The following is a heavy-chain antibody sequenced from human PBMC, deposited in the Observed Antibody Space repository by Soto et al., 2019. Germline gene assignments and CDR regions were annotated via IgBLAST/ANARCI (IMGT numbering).Heavy chain of an antibody. V-gene: IGHV1-46*01. CDR3: ARGRPRSIAARLGAFDI. Sequence: GASVKVSCKASGYTFTSYYMHWVRQAPGQGLEWMGIINPSGGSTSYAQKFQGRVTMTRDTSTSTVYMELSSLRSEDTAVYYCARGRPRSIAARLGAFDIWGQGTMVTVSS. J-gene: IGHJ3*02. D-gene: IGHD6-6*01. CDR2: INPSGGST. CDR1: GYTFTSYY.